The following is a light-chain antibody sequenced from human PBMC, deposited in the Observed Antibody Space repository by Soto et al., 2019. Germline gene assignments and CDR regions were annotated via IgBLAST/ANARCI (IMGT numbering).Light chain of an antibody. CDR1: SSDVGGYNY. V-gene: IGLV2-14*01. CDR3: SSYTSSSTHV. J-gene: IGLJ1*01. Sequence: QSALTQPASVSGSPGQSITISCTGTSSDVGGYNYVFWYQQYPGKAPKLMISDVSNRPSGVSNRFSGSKSGNTASLTISGLQAEDEADYYCSSYTSSSTHVFGTGTKVTVL. CDR2: DVS.